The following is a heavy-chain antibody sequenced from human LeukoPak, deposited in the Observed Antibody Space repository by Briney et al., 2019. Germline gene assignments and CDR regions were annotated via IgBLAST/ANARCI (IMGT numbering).Heavy chain of an antibody. CDR1: GFTFSNAW. D-gene: IGHD3-10*01. CDR3: TTGLHDYGSGTYYH. Sequence: GGSLRLSCAASGFTFSNAWMSWVRQAPGKGLEWVGRIKSKTDGGTTDYAAPVKGRFTISRDDSKNTLDVQMNSLKTEDTAVYYCTTGLHDYGSGTYYHWGQGTLVAVSS. CDR2: IKSKTDGGTT. V-gene: IGHV3-15*01. J-gene: IGHJ5*02.